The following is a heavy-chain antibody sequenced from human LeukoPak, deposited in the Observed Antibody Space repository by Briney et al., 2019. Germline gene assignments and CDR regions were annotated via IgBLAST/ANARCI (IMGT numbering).Heavy chain of an antibody. Sequence: GASVRVSCKASGGNIDNFAISWVRQAPGQGLEWMGGLSPVPTTYAQRFRGRVTISADESTNTVYMDLSTLTSGDTAVYFCARDREVAARPGGWFDPWGQGTQVTVSS. CDR2: LSPVPT. J-gene: IGHJ5*02. CDR1: GGNIDNFA. D-gene: IGHD6-6*01. V-gene: IGHV1-69*01. CDR3: ARDREVAARPGGWFDP.